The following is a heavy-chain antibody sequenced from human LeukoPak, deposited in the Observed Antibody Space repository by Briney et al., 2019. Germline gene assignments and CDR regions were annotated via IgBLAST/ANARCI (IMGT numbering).Heavy chain of an antibody. D-gene: IGHD1-26*01. CDR1: GFTFDDYA. CDR2: ISWNSGSI. CDR3: AKGEWELLGSGAFDI. Sequence: GGSLRLSCAASGFTFDDYAMHWVRQAPGKGLEWVSGISWNSGSIGYADSVKGRFTISRDNAKNSLYLQMNSLRAEDMALYYCAKGEWELLGSGAFDIWGQGTMVTVSS. J-gene: IGHJ3*02. V-gene: IGHV3-9*03.